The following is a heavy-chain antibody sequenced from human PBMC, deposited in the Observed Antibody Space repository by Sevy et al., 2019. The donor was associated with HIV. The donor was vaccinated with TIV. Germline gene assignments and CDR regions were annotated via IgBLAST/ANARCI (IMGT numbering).Heavy chain of an antibody. CDR2: IKNNTDGGAR. D-gene: IGHD1-26*01. V-gene: IGHV3-15*01. CDR1: GFTVSNVW. Sequence: GGSLRLSCAASGFTVSNVWMTWIRQAPGKGLEWIGRIKNNTDGGARDYAANVKGRFTISRDESKNILYLQMNSLKTEDTAVYYCTTSIRVGAFDYWGQGSLVTVSS. CDR3: TTSIRVGAFDY. J-gene: IGHJ4*02.